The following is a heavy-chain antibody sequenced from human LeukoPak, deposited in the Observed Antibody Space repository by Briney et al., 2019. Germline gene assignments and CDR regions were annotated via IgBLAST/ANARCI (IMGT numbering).Heavy chain of an antibody. CDR2: IYYSGST. D-gene: IGHD6-19*01. CDR3: ARHSSGWYPYYYFDY. V-gene: IGHV4-59*08. J-gene: IGHJ4*02. Sequence: SETLSLTCTVSGGSISSYYWSWIRQPPGKGLEWIGYIYYSGSTNYNPSLKSRVTISVDTSKNQFSLKLSSVTAADTAVYYCARHSSGWYPYYYFDYWGQGTLVTVSS. CDR1: GGSISSYY.